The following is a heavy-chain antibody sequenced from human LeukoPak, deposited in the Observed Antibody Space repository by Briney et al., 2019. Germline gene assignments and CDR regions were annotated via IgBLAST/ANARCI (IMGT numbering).Heavy chain of an antibody. Sequence: GGSLRLSCAASGFTFSRYWMHWVRQGPGKGLVWVSRINSDGSSTSYADSVKGRFTISRDNAKNTLYLQMNSLRAEDAAVYYCAREYSTGFDPWGQGTLVTVSS. D-gene: IGHD2-15*01. J-gene: IGHJ5*02. V-gene: IGHV3-74*01. CDR3: AREYSTGFDP. CDR2: INSDGSST. CDR1: GFTFSRYW.